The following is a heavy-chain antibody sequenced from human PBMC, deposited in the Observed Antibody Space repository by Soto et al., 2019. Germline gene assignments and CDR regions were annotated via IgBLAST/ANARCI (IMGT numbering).Heavy chain of an antibody. V-gene: IGHV4-30-2*01. J-gene: IGHJ5*02. CDR3: AKGDYWFDP. Sequence: SETLSLTCAVSGGSISSGGYSWSWIRQPPGRGLEWIGYIYHSGSTYYNPSLKSRVTISVDRSKNQFSLKLSSVTAADTAVYYCAKGDYWFDPWGQGTLVTVSS. D-gene: IGHD2-21*02. CDR2: IYHSGST. CDR1: GGSISSGGYS.